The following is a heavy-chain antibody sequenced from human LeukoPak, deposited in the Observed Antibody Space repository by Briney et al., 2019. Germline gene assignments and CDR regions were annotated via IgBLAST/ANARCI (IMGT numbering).Heavy chain of an antibody. CDR2: INPNSGGT. V-gene: IGHV1-2*04. CDR3: ARDRERGSKITIFGVVTQGPFDY. Sequence: ASVKVSCKASGYTFTGYYMHWVRQAPGQGLEWMGWINPNSGGTNYAQKFQGWVTMTRDTSISTAYMELSRLRSDDTAVYYCARDRERGSKITIFGVVTQGPFDYWGQGTLVTVSS. J-gene: IGHJ4*02. CDR1: GYTFTGYY. D-gene: IGHD3-3*01.